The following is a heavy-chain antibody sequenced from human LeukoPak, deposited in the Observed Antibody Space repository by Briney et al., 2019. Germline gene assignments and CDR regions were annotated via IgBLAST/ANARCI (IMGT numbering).Heavy chain of an antibody. J-gene: IGHJ3*02. CDR3: ARERLRYFDWSDPDAFDI. V-gene: IGHV1-2*02. CDR1: GCTFTGYY. CDR2: INPNSGGT. Sequence: ASVKVSCKASGCTFTGYYMHWVRQAPGQGLEWMGWINPNSGGTNYAQKFQGRVTMTRDTSISTAYMELSRLRSDDTAVYYCARERLRYFDWSDPDAFDIWGQGTMVTVSS. D-gene: IGHD3-9*01.